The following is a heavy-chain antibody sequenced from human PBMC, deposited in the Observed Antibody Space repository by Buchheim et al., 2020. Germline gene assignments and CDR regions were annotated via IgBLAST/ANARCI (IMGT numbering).Heavy chain of an antibody. D-gene: IGHD3-22*01. CDR2: ISYDGSNK. Sequence: QVQLVESGGGVVQPGRSLRLSCAASGFTFSSYAMHWVRQAPGKGLEWVAVISYDGSNKYYADSVKGRFTISRDNSKNTLSLQMNSLRAEDTAVYYCARAISFKYYYDSSGYYDGGKGNDYWGQGTL. CDR3: ARAISFKYYYDSSGYYDGGKGNDY. V-gene: IGHV3-30-3*01. CDR1: GFTFSSYA. J-gene: IGHJ4*02.